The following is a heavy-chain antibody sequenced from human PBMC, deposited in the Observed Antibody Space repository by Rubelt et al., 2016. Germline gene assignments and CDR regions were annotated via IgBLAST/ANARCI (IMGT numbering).Heavy chain of an antibody. CDR3: AREGFVAENY. V-gene: IGHV3-48*01. CDR2: ISSSSTTI. J-gene: IGHJ4*02. CDR1: EFTFSSYT. D-gene: IGHD2-15*01. Sequence: VESGGGLVKPGGSLRVSCVGSEFTFSSYTMNWVRQAPGKGLEWVSLISSSSTTIFYADSVKGRFIISRDNSKNTLYLQMNSLRVEDTGVYYCAREGFVAENYWGQGTLVTVS.